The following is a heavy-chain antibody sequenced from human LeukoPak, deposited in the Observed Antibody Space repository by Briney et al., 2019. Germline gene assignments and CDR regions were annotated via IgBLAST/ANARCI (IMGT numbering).Heavy chain of an antibody. Sequence: GSLILSCAASGFTFSDYSMNWVRPAPGKGLQWVSYISSTSTTMYYVDSVKGRFTISRDNAKNSLYLQMNSLRAEDTAVYYCAKGWNYFDYWGQGTLVTVSS. CDR3: AKGWNYFDY. CDR1: GFTFSDYS. V-gene: IGHV3-48*01. CDR2: ISSTSTTM. J-gene: IGHJ4*02. D-gene: IGHD5-24*01.